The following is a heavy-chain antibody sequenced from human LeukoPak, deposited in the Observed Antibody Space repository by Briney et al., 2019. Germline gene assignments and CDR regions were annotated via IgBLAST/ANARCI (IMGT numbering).Heavy chain of an antibody. J-gene: IGHJ3*02. CDR3: AKDQDPYSSGRRAFDI. CDR2: ISHDGGNK. Sequence: GGSLRLSCAASGFTFRTHDMHWVRQAPGKGLEWVAVISHDGGNKYYADSVKGRFTISRDNSKNTVYLQTNSLRGEDTAVYYCAKDQDPYSSGRRAFDIWGQGTMVTVSS. V-gene: IGHV3-30*18. CDR1: GFTFRTHD. D-gene: IGHD6-19*01.